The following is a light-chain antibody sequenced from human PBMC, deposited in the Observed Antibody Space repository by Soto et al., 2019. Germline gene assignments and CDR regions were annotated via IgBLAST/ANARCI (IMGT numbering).Light chain of an antibody. CDR1: QTIGTY. CDR2: DAS. J-gene: IGKJ1*01. CDR3: QQSYNTPLT. Sequence: IEVTQSPSSLAASLGERVTITCRASQTIGTYVNWYRQKSGAAPELLIYDASTLQSGVPSRFRGGASRTDFTLTISSLQLDDFATYYCQQSYNTPLTFGQGTKVEIK. V-gene: IGKV1-39*01.